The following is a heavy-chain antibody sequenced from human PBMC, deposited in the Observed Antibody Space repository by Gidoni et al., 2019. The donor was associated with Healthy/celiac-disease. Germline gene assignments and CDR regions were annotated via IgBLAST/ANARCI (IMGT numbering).Heavy chain of an antibody. J-gene: IGHJ2*01. CDR3: AREGRYNWNYVDWYFDL. V-gene: IGHV1-69*04. CDR1: GGTSSSYA. D-gene: IGHD1-7*01. CDR2: IITILGIA. Sequence: QVQLVQSGAEVKKPGSSVQVSCQASGGTSSSYAISWVRQAPGPGLEWMGRIITILGIANYGQKFQGRVTITADKSTSTAYMELSSLRSEDTAVYYCAREGRYNWNYVDWYFDLWGRGTLVTVSS.